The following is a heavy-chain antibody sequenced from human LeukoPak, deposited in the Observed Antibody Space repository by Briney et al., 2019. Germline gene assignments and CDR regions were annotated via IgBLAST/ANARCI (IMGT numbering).Heavy chain of an antibody. J-gene: IGHJ4*02. D-gene: IGHD3-22*01. CDR1: GFTVSSNY. V-gene: IGHV3-23*01. CDR3: AKDRSYYDSSGQYYFDY. CDR2: ISGSGGST. Sequence: GGSLRLSCAASGFTVSSNYMSWVRQAPGKGLEWGSAISGSGGSTYYADSVKGRFTISRDNSKNTLYLQMNSLRAEDTAVYYCAKDRSYYDSSGQYYFDYWGQGTLVTVSS.